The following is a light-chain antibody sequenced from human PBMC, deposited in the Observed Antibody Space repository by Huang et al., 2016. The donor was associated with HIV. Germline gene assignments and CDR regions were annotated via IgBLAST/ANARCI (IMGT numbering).Light chain of an antibody. V-gene: IGKV1-6*02. J-gene: IGKJ1*01. CDR2: AAS. CDR1: QDITND. Sequence: AIQLTQSPSSLSASVGDRVTITCRASQDITNDLGWYQQKPGKAPKRLISAASTLRSGGPSRVSGSGSGTDFTLTISSLQPEDFATYFCLQYFNYPRTFGQGTRVEIK. CDR3: LQYFNYPRT.